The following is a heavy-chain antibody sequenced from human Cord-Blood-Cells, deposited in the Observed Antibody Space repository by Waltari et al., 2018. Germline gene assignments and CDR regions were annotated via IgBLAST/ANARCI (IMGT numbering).Heavy chain of an antibody. CDR3: ATVAVMSGYYFDY. CDR1: GYTLTDLS. D-gene: IGHD3-3*01. Sequence: QVQLVQSGAEVKKPGASVTVSCKVYGYTLTDLSMPWVRPAPGKGLEWMGGFEPEDGETIYAQKFQGRVTMTEDTSTDTAYMELSSLRSEDTAVYYCATVAVMSGYYFDYWGQGTLVTVSS. V-gene: IGHV1-24*01. CDR2: FEPEDGET. J-gene: IGHJ4*02.